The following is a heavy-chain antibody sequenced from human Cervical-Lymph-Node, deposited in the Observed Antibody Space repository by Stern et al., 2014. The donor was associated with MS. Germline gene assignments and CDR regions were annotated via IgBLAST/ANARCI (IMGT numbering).Heavy chain of an antibody. Sequence: QVQLVQSGAEVKKPGASVKVSCMASGYSFTSHFITWVRQAPGQGLEWMGIINPSAGNPKYAQKFQGRVVMTSDTSTGTVYMELSSLRSEDTAVYYCARDEGADYWGQGTLVTVSS. CDR3: ARDEGADY. V-gene: IGHV1-46*01. J-gene: IGHJ4*02. CDR1: GYSFTSHF. CDR2: INPSAGNP.